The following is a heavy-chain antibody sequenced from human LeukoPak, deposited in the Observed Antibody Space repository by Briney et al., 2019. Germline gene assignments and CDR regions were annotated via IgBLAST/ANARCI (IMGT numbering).Heavy chain of an antibody. V-gene: IGHV3-30*02. D-gene: IGHD6-13*01. J-gene: IGHJ3*02. Sequence: PGGSLRLSCAASGFTFSSYGMHWVRQAPSKGLEWVAFIRYDGSNKYYADSVKGRFTISRDNSKNTLYLQMNSLRAEDTAVYYCARQGIAAVPKAFDIWGQGTMVTVSS. CDR2: IRYDGSNK. CDR3: ARQGIAAVPKAFDI. CDR1: GFTFSSYG.